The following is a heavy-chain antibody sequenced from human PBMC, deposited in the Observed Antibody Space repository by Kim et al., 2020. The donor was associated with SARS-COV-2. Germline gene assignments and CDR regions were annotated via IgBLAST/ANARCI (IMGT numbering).Heavy chain of an antibody. V-gene: IGHV3-23*01. CDR2: ISARCLGN. J-gene: IGHJ4*02. Sequence: ISARCLGNHYADSVKGRFTSSRDNSRSTLFLQMNYLRAEDTAIYYCEASDYWGQGSLVTVSS. CDR3: EASDY.